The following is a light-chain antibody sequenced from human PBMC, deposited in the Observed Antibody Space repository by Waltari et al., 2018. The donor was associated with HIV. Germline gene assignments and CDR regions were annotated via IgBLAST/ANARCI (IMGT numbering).Light chain of an antibody. CDR3: QQYNTYWT. J-gene: IGKJ1*01. V-gene: IGKV1-5*03. CDR2: KAS. CDR1: QDIDTW. Sequence: DIQMSQSPSTLSASVGDRVTITCRASQDIDTWLAWYQQKPGTAPKLLIYKASSLESGVPSRFSGGGSGTEVTLTISSLQADDFGTYYCQQYNTYWTFGQGTRVEIK.